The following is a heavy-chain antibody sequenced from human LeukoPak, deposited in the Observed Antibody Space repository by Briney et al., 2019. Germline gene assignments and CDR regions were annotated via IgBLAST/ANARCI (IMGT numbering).Heavy chain of an antibody. J-gene: IGHJ4*02. CDR2: ISNRGSTT. CDR3: AKEGPYCGGDCYGVFDY. V-gene: IGHV3-23*01. D-gene: IGHD2-21*02. Sequence: PGGSLRLSCAASGFTFSNYAVACVRQAPGKGLEWVSVISNRGSTTHYADSVKGRFTISRDNSKNTLYLQMNGLRAEDTAIYYCAKEGPYCGGDCYGVFDYWGQGTLVTVSS. CDR1: GFTFSNYA.